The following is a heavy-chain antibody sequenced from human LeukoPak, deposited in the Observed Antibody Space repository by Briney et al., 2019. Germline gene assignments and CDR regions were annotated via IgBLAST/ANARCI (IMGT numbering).Heavy chain of an antibody. CDR2: ISGSGGST. D-gene: IGHD2-2*01. CDR1: GFTFSSYA. J-gene: IGHJ4*02. Sequence: GGSLRLSCAASGFTFSSYAMSWVRQAPGKGLEWVSAISGSGGSTYYADSVRGRFTISRDNSKNTLYLQMNSLRAEDTAVYYCAKYCSSTSCYGGDYWGQGTLVTVSS. CDR3: AKYCSSTSCYGGDY. V-gene: IGHV3-23*01.